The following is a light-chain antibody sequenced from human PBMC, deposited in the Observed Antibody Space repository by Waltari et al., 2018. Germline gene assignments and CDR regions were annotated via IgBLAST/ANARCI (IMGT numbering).Light chain of an antibody. CDR1: QGISSF. Sequence: DIQLTQSPSFLSASVGDRVTITCRASQGISSFLAWYQQKPGKAPKLLIYAASTLQSGVPSRFSGSGSGTEFTLTISSLQSEDFATYYCLQDYTYPRTFGQGTKLEIK. V-gene: IGKV1-9*01. J-gene: IGKJ2*01. CDR2: AAS. CDR3: LQDYTYPRT.